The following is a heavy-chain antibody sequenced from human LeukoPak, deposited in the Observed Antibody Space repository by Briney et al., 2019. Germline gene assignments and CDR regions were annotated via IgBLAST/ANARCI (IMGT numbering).Heavy chain of an antibody. CDR2: INRSGST. D-gene: IGHD6-6*01. J-gene: IGHJ3*01. V-gene: IGHV4-34*01. Sequence: SETLSLTCAVYGGSFSDYYWSWIRQPPGKGLEWIGEINRSGSTNYNPSLKSRVTISVDTSKNQVSLKMSSVTAAGTAVYYCARGAVLWGQGTMVTVSS. CDR1: GGSFSDYY. CDR3: ARGAVL.